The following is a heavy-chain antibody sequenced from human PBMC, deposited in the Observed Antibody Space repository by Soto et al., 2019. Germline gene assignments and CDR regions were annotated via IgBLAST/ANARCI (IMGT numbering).Heavy chain of an antibody. CDR2: IYISGST. Sequence: PSETLSLTCTVSGGSIDSYYWRWIRQSAGKGLEWIGRIYISGSTNYNPSLNSRVTMSVDTSKNQFSLRLSSVTAADTAVYYCARDRGDHGSADYWGQGTLVTVS. J-gene: IGHJ4*02. CDR3: ARDRGDHGSADY. V-gene: IGHV4-4*07. D-gene: IGHD3-10*01. CDR1: GGSIDSYY.